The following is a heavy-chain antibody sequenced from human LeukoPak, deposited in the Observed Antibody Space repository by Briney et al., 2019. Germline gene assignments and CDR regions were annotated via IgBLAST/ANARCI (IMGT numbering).Heavy chain of an antibody. V-gene: IGHV4-59*01. Sequence: SETLSLTCTVSGVSINSYYWSWIRQPPGKGLEWVGYIYYSGSTNYNPSLKSRVTISVDTSKNQFSLKLISVTAADAAVYYCARGGGGSYYNWFDPWGQGTLVTVSS. CDR1: GVSINSYY. J-gene: IGHJ5*02. D-gene: IGHD1-26*01. CDR2: IYYSGST. CDR3: ARGGGGSYYNWFDP.